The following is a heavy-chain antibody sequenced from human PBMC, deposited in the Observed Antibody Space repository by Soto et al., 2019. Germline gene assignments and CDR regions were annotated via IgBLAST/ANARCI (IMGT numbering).Heavy chain of an antibody. J-gene: IGHJ4*02. Sequence: QLQLQESGPGLVKPSETLSLTCTVSGGSISSSSYYWGWIRQPPGKGLEWIGSIYYSGSTYYNPSLKGRVTISVDTSKNQFSLKLSSVTAADTAVYYCASLPLAVADDYWGQGTLVTVSS. CDR2: IYYSGST. CDR1: GGSISSSSYY. V-gene: IGHV4-39*01. D-gene: IGHD6-19*01. CDR3: ASLPLAVADDY.